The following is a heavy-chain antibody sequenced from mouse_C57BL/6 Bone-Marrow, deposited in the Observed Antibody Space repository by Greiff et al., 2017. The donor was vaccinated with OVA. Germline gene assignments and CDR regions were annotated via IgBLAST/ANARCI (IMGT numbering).Heavy chain of an antibody. J-gene: IGHJ2*01. CDR2: INYDGSST. CDR3: ARGITGFDY. D-gene: IGHD2-4*01. CDR1: GFTFSDYY. Sequence: DVKLVESEGGLVQPGSSMKLSCTASGFTFSDYYMAWVRQVPEKGLEWVANINYDGSSTYYLDSLKSRFIISRDNAKNILYLQMSSLKSEDTATYYCARGITGFDYWGQGTTLTVSS. V-gene: IGHV5-16*01.